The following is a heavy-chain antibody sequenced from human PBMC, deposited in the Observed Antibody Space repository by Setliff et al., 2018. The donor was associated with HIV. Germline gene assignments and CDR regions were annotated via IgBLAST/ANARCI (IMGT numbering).Heavy chain of an antibody. CDR3: AREDGSNSHDTFEI. D-gene: IGHD1-1*01. J-gene: IGHJ3*02. V-gene: IGHV4-59*01. CDR2: IYYTGST. CDR1: GGSISNDY. Sequence: NPSETLSLTCTVSGGSISNDYWHWIRQSPGRGLEWIGYIYYTGSTNYNPSLKSRVAMSVDSSNHQFSLKLTSVTPVDTAIYYCAREDGSNSHDTFEIWGQGILVTVSS.